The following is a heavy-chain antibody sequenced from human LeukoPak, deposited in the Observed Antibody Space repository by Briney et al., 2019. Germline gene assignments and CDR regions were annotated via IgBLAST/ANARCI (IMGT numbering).Heavy chain of an antibody. CDR3: AKDSYSKGDF. Sequence: GGSLTLSCAASGFTFSDHWMTWVRQAPGKGLEWVANIKNDGAVKNYVDSVKGRFTISRDNAKNSLYLQMNSLRAEDTAVYYCAKDSYSKGDFWGQGVLVTVAS. CDR2: IKNDGAVK. J-gene: IGHJ4*02. D-gene: IGHD6-13*01. CDR1: GFTFSDHW. V-gene: IGHV3-7*01.